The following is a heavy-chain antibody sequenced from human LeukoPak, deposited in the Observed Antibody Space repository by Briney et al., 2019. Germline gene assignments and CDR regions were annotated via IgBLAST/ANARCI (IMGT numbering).Heavy chain of an antibody. J-gene: IGHJ4*02. CDR3: AKEEYYYDSSALIMDDY. Sequence: PGGSLRLSCAASGFTFSSYGMSWVRQAPGKGLEWVSAISGSGGSTYYADSVKGRFTISRDNSKNTLYLQMNSLRAEDTAVYYCAKEEYYYDSSALIMDDYWGQGTLVTVSS. V-gene: IGHV3-23*01. CDR2: ISGSGGST. D-gene: IGHD3-22*01. CDR1: GFTFSSYG.